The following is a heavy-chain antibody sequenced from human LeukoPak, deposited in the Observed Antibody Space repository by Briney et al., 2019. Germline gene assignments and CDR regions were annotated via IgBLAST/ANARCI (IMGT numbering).Heavy chain of an antibody. CDR3: ARAFGCYPGICGFDI. V-gene: IGHV4-61*05. Sequence: PSETLSLTCTVSGGSISSSSYYWGWIRQPPGKGLEWIGYIHYSGSTNYNPSLKSRVTISGDTSQNQFSLKLNSVTAADTAMYYCARAFGCYPGICGFDIWGQGTMVTVSS. CDR2: IHYSGST. D-gene: IGHD2-15*01. CDR1: GGSISSSSYY. J-gene: IGHJ3*02.